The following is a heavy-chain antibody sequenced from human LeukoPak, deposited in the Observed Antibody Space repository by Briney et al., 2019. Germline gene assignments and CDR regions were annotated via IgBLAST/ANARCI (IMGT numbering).Heavy chain of an antibody. D-gene: IGHD3-10*01. V-gene: IGHV4-39*07. CDR2: IYYSGST. Sequence: PSETLSLTCTVSGDSISSTSYSWGWIRQPPGKGLEWIGTIYYSGSTYYNPSLKSRVTISIDTSKNQFSLKLSSVTAADTAVYYCARDVVRLRGAPSPFDYWGQGTLVTVSS. CDR3: ARDVVRLRGAPSPFDY. CDR1: GDSISSTSYS. J-gene: IGHJ4*02.